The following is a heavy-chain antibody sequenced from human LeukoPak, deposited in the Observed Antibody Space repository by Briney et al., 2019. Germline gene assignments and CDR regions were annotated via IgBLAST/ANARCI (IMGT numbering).Heavy chain of an antibody. J-gene: IGHJ3*02. D-gene: IGHD3-10*01. Sequence: GGSLRLSCAASGFTFSSYWMHWVRQAPGKGLVWVSRINSDGSSTSYADSVKGRFTISRDNAKNTLYLQMNSLRAEDTAVYYCASCGELLNNDAFDIWGQGTMVTVSS. V-gene: IGHV3-74*01. CDR2: INSDGSST. CDR3: ASCGELLNNDAFDI. CDR1: GFTFSSYW.